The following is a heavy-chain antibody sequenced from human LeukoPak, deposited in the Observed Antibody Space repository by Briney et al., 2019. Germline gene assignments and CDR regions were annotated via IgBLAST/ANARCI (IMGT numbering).Heavy chain of an antibody. V-gene: IGHV3-74*01. J-gene: IGHJ6*02. D-gene: IGHD5-12*01. CDR1: GLTFSSYR. Sequence: GGSLRLSCAASGLTFSSYRMHWVRQAPGKGLVWVSRINSDGSSTTYADSVKGRFTISRDNAKNTLYLQMNSLRAEDTAVYYCARVRRGYDVYYYYYGMDVWGQGTTVTVSS. CDR2: INSDGSST. CDR3: ARVRRGYDVYYYYYGMDV.